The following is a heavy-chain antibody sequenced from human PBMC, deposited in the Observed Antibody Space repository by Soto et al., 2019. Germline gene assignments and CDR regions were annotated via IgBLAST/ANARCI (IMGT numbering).Heavy chain of an antibody. CDR3: AKSVAEGNSIDWFDP. CDR1: GFTFSSYA. CDR2: ISGSGGST. J-gene: IGHJ5*02. V-gene: IGHV3-23*01. Sequence: GGSLRLSCAASGFTFSSYAMSWVRQAPGKGLEWVSAISGSGGSTYYADSVKGRFTISRDNSKNTLYLQMNSLRAEDTAVYYCAKSVAEGNSIDWFDPWGQGTLVTVSS. D-gene: IGHD4-4*01.